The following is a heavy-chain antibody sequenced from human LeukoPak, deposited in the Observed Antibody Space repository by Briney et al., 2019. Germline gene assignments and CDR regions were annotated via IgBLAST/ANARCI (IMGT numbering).Heavy chain of an antibody. J-gene: IGHJ5*02. CDR2: IYTSGST. Sequence: PSETLSLTCTVSGGSISSYYWSWIRQPAGKGLEWIGRIYTSGSTNYNPSLKSRVTMSVDTSKNQFSLKLSSVTAADTAVYYCARDRSYYYGSGSYYNRGGRPNWFDPWGQGTLVTVSS. CDR3: ARDRSYYYGSGSYYNRGGRPNWFDP. D-gene: IGHD3-10*01. V-gene: IGHV4-4*07. CDR1: GGSISSYY.